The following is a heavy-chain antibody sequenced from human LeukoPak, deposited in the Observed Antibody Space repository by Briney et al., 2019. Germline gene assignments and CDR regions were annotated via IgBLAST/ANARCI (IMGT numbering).Heavy chain of an antibody. V-gene: IGHV1-24*01. CDR3: AILPLTVVTPLDV. J-gene: IGHJ6*02. Sequence: ASVKVSFTVSGHSLAELAMHWVRQAPGKGQEWVGGFDPEEGETFYAQEVLGRVSMTEDTSTDTAYMELSSLTSEDTAVYYCAILPLTVVTPLDVWGQGTTVTVSS. D-gene: IGHD4-23*01. CDR2: FDPEEGET. CDR1: GHSLAELA.